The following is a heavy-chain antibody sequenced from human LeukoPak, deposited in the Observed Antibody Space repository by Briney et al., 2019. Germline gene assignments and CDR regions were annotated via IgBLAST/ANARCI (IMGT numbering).Heavy chain of an antibody. J-gene: IGHJ4*02. CDR3: ASVKSSVYEVAKDY. Sequence: PSETLSLTCTVSGGSISGSSYYWGWIRQPPGKGLEWIGSIYYSGSTYYNPSLKSRVTISVDTSKNQFSLKLSSVTAADTAVYYCASVKSSVYEVAKDYWGQGTPVTVSS. CDR1: GGSISGSSYY. D-gene: IGHD3-3*01. CDR2: IYYSGST. V-gene: IGHV4-39*07.